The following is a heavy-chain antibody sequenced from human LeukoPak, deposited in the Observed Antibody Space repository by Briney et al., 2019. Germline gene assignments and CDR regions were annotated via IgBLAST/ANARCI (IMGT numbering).Heavy chain of an antibody. CDR1: GGSFSGYY. CDR2: INHSGST. V-gene: IGHV4-34*01. CDR3: ARGRTVAGTFYVY. J-gene: IGHJ4*02. D-gene: IGHD6-19*01. Sequence: SVTLSLTCAVYGGSFSGYYWSWIRQPPGKGLEWIGEINHSGSTNYNPSLKSRVTISVDTSKNQFSLKLSSVTAADTAVYYCARGRTVAGTFYVYWGQGTLVTVSS.